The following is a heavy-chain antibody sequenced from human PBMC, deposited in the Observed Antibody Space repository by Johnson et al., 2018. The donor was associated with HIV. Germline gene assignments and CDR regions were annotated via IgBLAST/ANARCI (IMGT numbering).Heavy chain of an antibody. V-gene: IGHV3-7*05. CDR3: ARDRQAVRGTFDI. J-gene: IGHJ3*02. D-gene: IGHD6-19*01. CDR2: IKEDGSEK. Sequence: VQLVESGGGLVQPGGSLRLSCAASGFTFSTYWMSWVRQAPGKGLEWVANIKEDGSEKYYVDSVKGRFTISRDNAKNSLYLQMNSLRAEDTALYYCARDRQAVRGTFDIWGQGTMVTVSS. CDR1: GFTFSTYW.